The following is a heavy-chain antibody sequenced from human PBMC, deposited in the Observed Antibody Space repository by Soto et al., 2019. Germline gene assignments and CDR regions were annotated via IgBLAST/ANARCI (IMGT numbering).Heavy chain of an antibody. D-gene: IGHD6-13*01. CDR3: AAQASSRWYSYYYYGMDV. CDR2: MNPNSGNT. Sequence: ASVKVSCKASGYTFTSYDINWVRQATGQGLEWMGWMNPNSGNTGYAQKFQGGVTMTRNTSISTAYMELSSLRSEDTAVYYCAAQASSRWYSYYYYGMDVWGQGTTGTVS. V-gene: IGHV1-8*01. J-gene: IGHJ6*02. CDR1: GYTFTSYD.